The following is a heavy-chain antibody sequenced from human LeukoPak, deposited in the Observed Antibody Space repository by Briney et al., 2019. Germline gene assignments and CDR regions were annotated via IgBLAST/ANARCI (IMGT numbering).Heavy chain of an antibody. D-gene: IGHD3-10*01. V-gene: IGHV4-59*01. CDR3: VLWGVRGVTPIYMDV. CDR2: IYYSGST. Sequence: SETLSLTCTVSGGSISSYYWSWIRQPPGKGLEWIGYIYYSGSTNYNPSLKSRVTISVDTSKNQFSLKLSSVTAADTAVYYCVLWGVRGVTPIYMDVWGKGTTVTVSS. J-gene: IGHJ6*03. CDR1: GGSISSYY.